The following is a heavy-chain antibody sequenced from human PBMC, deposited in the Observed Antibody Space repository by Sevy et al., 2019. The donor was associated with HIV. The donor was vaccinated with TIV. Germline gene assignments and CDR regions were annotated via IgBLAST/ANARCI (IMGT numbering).Heavy chain of an antibody. Sequence: GGSLRLSCAASGFTFSSYSMNRVRQAPGKGLEWVSSISSSVSYIYYADSVKGRFTISRDNAKNSLYLQMNSLRVEDTAVYYCARDGYNSLYFDYWGQGTLVTVSS. D-gene: IGHD5-12*01. CDR2: ISSSVSYI. V-gene: IGHV3-21*01. CDR1: GFTFSSYS. CDR3: ARDGYNSLYFDY. J-gene: IGHJ4*02.